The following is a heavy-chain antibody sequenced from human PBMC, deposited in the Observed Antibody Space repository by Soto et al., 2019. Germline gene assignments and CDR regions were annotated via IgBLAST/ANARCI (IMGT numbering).Heavy chain of an antibody. CDR2: IYYSGST. CDR3: ARGYSIAARPWWFDP. D-gene: IGHD6-6*01. Sequence: SETLSLTCPVSGGSVSSGSYYWSWIRQPPGKGLEWIGYIYYSGSTNYNPSLKSRVTISVDTSKNQFSLKLSSVTAADTAVYYCARGYSIAARPWWFDPWGQGTLVTVSS. CDR1: GGSVSSGSYY. J-gene: IGHJ5*02. V-gene: IGHV4-61*01.